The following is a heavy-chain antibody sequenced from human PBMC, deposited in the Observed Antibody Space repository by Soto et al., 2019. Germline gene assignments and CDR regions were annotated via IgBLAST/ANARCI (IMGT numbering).Heavy chain of an antibody. V-gene: IGHV4-39*01. Sequence: HSEKLCLEGTGSGGASSIRRWHWGWIRQPPGKGLEWIGEINHSGSTNYNPSLKSRVTISVDTSKNQFSLKLRSVTAADTAVYYCARHSYYYGSTYGCWLDPWGQGTLVTVSS. D-gene: IGHD3-10*01. CDR1: GGASSIRRWH. CDR2: INHSGST. CDR3: ARHSYYYGSTYGCWLDP. J-gene: IGHJ5*02.